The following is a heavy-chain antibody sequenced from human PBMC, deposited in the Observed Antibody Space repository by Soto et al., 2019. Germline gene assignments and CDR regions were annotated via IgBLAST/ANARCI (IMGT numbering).Heavy chain of an antibody. CDR1: GGSISSYY. D-gene: IGHD2-2*01. Sequence: QVQLQESGPGLVKPSETLSLTCTVSGGSISSYYWSWIRQPPGKGLEWIGYIYYSGSTNYNPSLKSRVTISVDTSKNQFSLKLSSVTAADTAMYYCARETGSYCSSTSCTYGDDHFDYWGQGTLVTVSS. CDR3: ARETGSYCSSTSCTYGDDHFDY. J-gene: IGHJ4*02. CDR2: IYYSGST. V-gene: IGHV4-59*01.